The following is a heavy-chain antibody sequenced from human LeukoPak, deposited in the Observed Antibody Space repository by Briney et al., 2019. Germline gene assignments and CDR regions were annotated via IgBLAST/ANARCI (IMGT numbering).Heavy chain of an antibody. D-gene: IGHD3-3*01. V-gene: IGHV3-7*01. CDR1: GFTFSSYW. CDR2: IKQDGSEK. J-gene: IGHJ3*02. CDR3: ARNYDFWSGYQEGGAFDI. Sequence: GGSLRLSCAASGFTFSSYWMSWVRQAPGKGVEGVANIKQDGSEKYYVDSVKGRFTIYRDKDKNSLYMQMNRLRAEDTAVYYCARNYDFWSGYQEGGAFDIWGQGTMVTVSS.